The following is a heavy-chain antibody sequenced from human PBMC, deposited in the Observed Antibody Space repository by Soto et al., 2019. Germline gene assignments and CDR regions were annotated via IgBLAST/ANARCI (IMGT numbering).Heavy chain of an antibody. J-gene: IGHJ5*02. CDR2: ISLYSDGT. CDR1: GCSFSNYG. Sequence: SEKVSFRRSGCSFSNYGITWVRQAPGQPLEWLGWISLYSDGTNYAQKFQGRVSMTTDTSTTTAYMELRSLRSDDTAVYYCARVVPGAEAWFGPWGQGTLVTVSS. V-gene: IGHV1-18*01. CDR3: ARVVPGAEAWFGP. D-gene: IGHD2-2*01.